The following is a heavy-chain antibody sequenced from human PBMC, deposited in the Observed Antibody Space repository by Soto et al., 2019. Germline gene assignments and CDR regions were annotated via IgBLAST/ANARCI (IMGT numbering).Heavy chain of an antibody. J-gene: IGHJ3*02. CDR2: IWYDGSNK. CDR1: GFTFSSYG. V-gene: IGHV3-33*01. D-gene: IGHD7-27*01. Sequence: GGSLRLSCAASGFTFSSYGMHWVRQAPGKGLEWVAVIWYDGSNKYYADSVKGRFTISRDNSKNTLYLQMNSLRAEDTAVYYCAREDNWGDHAFDIWGQGTMVTVSS. CDR3: AREDNWGDHAFDI.